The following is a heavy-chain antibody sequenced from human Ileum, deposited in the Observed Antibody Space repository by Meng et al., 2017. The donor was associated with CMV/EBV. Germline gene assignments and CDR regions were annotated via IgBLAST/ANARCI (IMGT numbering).Heavy chain of an antibody. J-gene: IGHJ5*02. V-gene: IGHV4-31*02. Sequence: VSGGSISSGGSYWSWIRQHPGQGLEWIGYIYYSGSTYYNPSLKSRVTISVDTSKNQFSLKLSSVTAADTAVYYCARTPDEANWFDPWGQGTLVTVSS. CDR3: ARTPDEANWFDP. CDR2: IYYSGST. CDR1: GGSISSGGSY.